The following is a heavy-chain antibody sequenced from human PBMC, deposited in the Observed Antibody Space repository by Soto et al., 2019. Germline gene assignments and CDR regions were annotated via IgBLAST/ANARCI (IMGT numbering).Heavy chain of an antibody. V-gene: IGHV3-7*01. CDR1: GFTFSSYW. CDR3: AREGRDYYYYYYMDV. J-gene: IGHJ6*03. Sequence: PGGSLRLSCAASGFTFSSYWMSWVRQAPGKGLEWVANIKQDGSEKYYVDSVKGRFTISRDNAKNSLYLQMNSLRAEDTAVYYCAREGRDYYYYYYMDVWGKGTTVTVSS. CDR2: IKQDGSEK.